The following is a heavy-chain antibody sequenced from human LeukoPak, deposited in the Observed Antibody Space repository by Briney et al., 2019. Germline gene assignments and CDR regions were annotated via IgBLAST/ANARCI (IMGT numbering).Heavy chain of an antibody. J-gene: IGHJ4*02. Sequence: GASVKVSCKASGYTFTSYAMNWVRQAPGQGLEWMGWINTNTGNPTYAQGFTGRFVFSLDTSVSTAYLQISSLKAEDTAVYYCARDGAGATSWGLAIDYWGQGTLVTVSS. D-gene: IGHD2-2*01. V-gene: IGHV7-4-1*02. CDR1: GYTFTSYA. CDR2: INTNTGNP. CDR3: ARDGAGATSWGLAIDY.